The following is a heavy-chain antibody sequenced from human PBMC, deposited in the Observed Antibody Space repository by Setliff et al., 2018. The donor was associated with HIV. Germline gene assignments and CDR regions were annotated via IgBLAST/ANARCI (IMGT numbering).Heavy chain of an antibody. Sequence: ASVKVSCEASGYSFTGYYIHWVRQAPGQGPEWLGRFNPTSGGTNYAQKLKGRVTMTGHTSISPAYVELSRLTSDDTAVYFCARERASGGNIFDYWGQGTLVTVSS. CDR1: GYSFTGYY. CDR2: FNPTSGGT. V-gene: IGHV1-2*06. D-gene: IGHD2-15*01. CDR3: ARERASGGNIFDY. J-gene: IGHJ4*02.